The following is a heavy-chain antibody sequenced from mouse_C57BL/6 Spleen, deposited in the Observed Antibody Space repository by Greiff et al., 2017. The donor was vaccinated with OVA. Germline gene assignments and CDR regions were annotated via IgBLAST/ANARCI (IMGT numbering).Heavy chain of an antibody. V-gene: IGHV5-9*01. CDR1: GFTFSSYT. CDR2: ISGGGGNT. J-gene: IGHJ3*01. Sequence: EVMLVESGGGLVKPGGSLKLSCAASGFTFSSYTMSWVRQTPEKRLEWVATISGGGGNTYYPDSVKGRFTISRDNAKNTLYLQMSSLRSEDTALYYCARHDGYGSSLASTRFAYWGQGTLVTVSA. CDR3: ARHDGYGSSLASTRFAY. D-gene: IGHD1-1*01.